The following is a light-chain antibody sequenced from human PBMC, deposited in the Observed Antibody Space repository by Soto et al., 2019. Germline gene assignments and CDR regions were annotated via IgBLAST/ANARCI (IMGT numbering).Light chain of an antibody. Sequence: EIVLTQSPGTLSSSPGERATLSCRASQSVSSTSLAWYQQKPGQPPMLLIFGASSRATDIPDRFSGSGSGTAFTLTISRLEPDDFAVYYCQQSGNSPPNYTFGQGTKLEI. CDR1: QSVSSTS. J-gene: IGKJ2*01. CDR2: GAS. V-gene: IGKV3-20*01. CDR3: QQSGNSPPNYT.